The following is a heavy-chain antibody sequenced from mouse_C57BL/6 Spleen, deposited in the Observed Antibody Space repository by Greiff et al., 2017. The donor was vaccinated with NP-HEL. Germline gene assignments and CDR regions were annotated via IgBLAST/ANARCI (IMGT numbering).Heavy chain of an antibody. J-gene: IGHJ3*01. Sequence: VQLQQSGAELVKPGASVKISCKASGYAFSSYWMNWVKQRPGKGLEWIGQIYPGDGDTNYNGKFKGKATLTADKSSSTAYMQLSSLTSEDSAVYFCARARDYDYEGLAWVAYWGQGTLVTVSA. CDR1: GYAFSSYW. CDR3: ARARDYDYEGLAWVAY. CDR2: IYPGDGDT. D-gene: IGHD2-4*01. V-gene: IGHV1-80*01.